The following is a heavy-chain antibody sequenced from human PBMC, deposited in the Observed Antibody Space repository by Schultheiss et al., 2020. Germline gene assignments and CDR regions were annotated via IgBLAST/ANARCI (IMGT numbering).Heavy chain of an antibody. CDR1: GGSISGYY. J-gene: IGHJ4*02. D-gene: IGHD4-17*01. V-gene: IGHV4-59*08. Sequence: SETLSLTCTVSGGSISGYYWSWIRQPPGKGLEWIGYIYYSGSTNYNPSLKSRVTISVDTSKNQFSLKLSSVTAADTAVYYCARKARGHDYGDYFFDYWGQGTLVTVSS. CDR3: ARKARGHDYGDYFFDY. CDR2: IYYSGST.